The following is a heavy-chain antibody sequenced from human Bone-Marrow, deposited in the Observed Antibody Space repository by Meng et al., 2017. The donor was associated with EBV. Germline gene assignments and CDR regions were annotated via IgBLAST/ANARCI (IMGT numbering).Heavy chain of an antibody. CDR3: ARGGAVAGTFDY. CDR1: GASISSGGYY. CDR2: IYYNGST. J-gene: IGHJ4*02. D-gene: IGHD6-19*01. V-gene: IGHV4-30-4*01. Sequence: QVQLQEAGPGLVKSSQTLSLPCAVSGASISSGGYYWSWIRQPPGKGLEWIGYIYYNGSTFYNPSLKSRLTISVDTSKNQFSLKLSSVTAADTAFYYCARGGAVAGTFDYWGQGTLVTVSS.